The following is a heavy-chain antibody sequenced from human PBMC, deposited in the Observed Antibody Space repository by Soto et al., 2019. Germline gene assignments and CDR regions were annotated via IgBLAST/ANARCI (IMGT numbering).Heavy chain of an antibody. V-gene: IGHV3-33*01. Sequence: GGSLRLSCAASGFTFSSYGMHWVRQAPGKGLEWVAVIWYDGSNKYYADSVKGRFTISRDNSKNTLYLQMNSLRAEDTAVYYCARDRGFPRRVGYYYYYMDVWGKGTTVTVSS. D-gene: IGHD2-15*01. CDR2: IWYDGSNK. CDR3: ARDRGFPRRVGYYYYYMDV. CDR1: GFTFSSYG. J-gene: IGHJ6*03.